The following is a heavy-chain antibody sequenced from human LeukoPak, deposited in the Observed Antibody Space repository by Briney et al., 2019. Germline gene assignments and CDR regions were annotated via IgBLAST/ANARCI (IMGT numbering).Heavy chain of an antibody. D-gene: IGHD6-13*01. CDR3: ARGIARNLPAY. CDR2: INTNTGNP. Sequence: GASVKVSCKASGGTFISYAITWVRQAPGQGLEWMGWINTNTGNPTYAQGFTGRFVFSLDTSVSTAYLQISSLKAEDTAVYYCARGIARNLPAYWGQGTLVTVSS. J-gene: IGHJ4*02. CDR1: GGTFISYA. V-gene: IGHV7-4-1*02.